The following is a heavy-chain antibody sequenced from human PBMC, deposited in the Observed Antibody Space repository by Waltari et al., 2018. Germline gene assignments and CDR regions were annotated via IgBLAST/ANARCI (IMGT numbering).Heavy chain of an antibody. CDR2: INTDGTIT. D-gene: IGHD6-13*01. Sequence: EVQLVESGGGLVQPGGSLRLSCPASGFIFSNYWLHWVRQAPGKGLVSVSHINTDGTITGYADSVKGRFTISRDNAKNTLFLQMDSLTAEDTAVYYCVLYSSSFLGDCWGQGTLVTVSS. V-gene: IGHV3-74*01. J-gene: IGHJ4*02. CDR1: GFIFSNYW. CDR3: VLYSSSFLGDC.